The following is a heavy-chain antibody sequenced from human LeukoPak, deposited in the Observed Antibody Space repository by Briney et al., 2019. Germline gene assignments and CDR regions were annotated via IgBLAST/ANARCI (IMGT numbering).Heavy chain of an antibody. CDR2: IYYRGTT. CDR1: GGSISSSSYY. Sequence: PSETLSLTCTVSGGSISSSSYYWGWIRQPPGKGLEWIGSIYYRGTTYYNPSLKSRVTISVDTSKNQFSLKLSSVTAADTAVYYCAGRYCSSTSCFTGLVNWFDPWGQGTLVTVS. V-gene: IGHV4-39*01. J-gene: IGHJ5*02. CDR3: AGRYCSSTSCFTGLVNWFDP. D-gene: IGHD2-2*02.